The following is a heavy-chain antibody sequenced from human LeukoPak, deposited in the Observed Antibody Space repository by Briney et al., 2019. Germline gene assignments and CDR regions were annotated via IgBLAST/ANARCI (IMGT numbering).Heavy chain of an antibody. CDR3: ARGGQQLVL. D-gene: IGHD6-13*01. Sequence: GGSLRLSCAASGFTFSSYAMHWVRQAPGKGLEWVSVIYSGGSTDYADSVKGRFTISRDNAKNTLYLQMNSLRAEDTAVYYCARGGQQLVLWGQGTLVTVSS. CDR2: IYSGGST. CDR1: GFTFSSYA. V-gene: IGHV3-53*01. J-gene: IGHJ4*02.